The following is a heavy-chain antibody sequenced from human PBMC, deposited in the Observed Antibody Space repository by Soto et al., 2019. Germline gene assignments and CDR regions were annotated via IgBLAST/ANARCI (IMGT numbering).Heavy chain of an antibody. CDR3: ARGLTVGYYFDY. CDR2: IYYSGST. D-gene: IGHD3-16*01. V-gene: IGHV4-61*01. Sequence: QVQLQESGPGLVKPSETLSLTCTVSGGSVSSGSYYWSWIRQPPGKGLEWIGYIYYSGSTNYNPTLQDRVTRAVDTSKIQCSRRLISVAAADTAVYYCARGLTVGYYFDYWGQGTLVTVSS. CDR1: GGSVSSGSYY. J-gene: IGHJ4*02.